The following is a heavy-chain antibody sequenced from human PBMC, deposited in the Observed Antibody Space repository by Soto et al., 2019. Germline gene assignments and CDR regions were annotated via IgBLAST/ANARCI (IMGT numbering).Heavy chain of an antibody. CDR2: IYSGGST. J-gene: IGHJ4*02. Sequence: EVQLVESGGGLIQPGGSLRLSCAASGFTVSSNYMSWVRQAPGKGLEWVSVIYSGGSTYYADSVKGRFTISRDHSKNTLYLRMNSVRAEDTAVYYCVIEWRGVDYWGQGTLVTVCS. V-gene: IGHV3-53*01. CDR3: VIEWRGVDY. D-gene: IGHD3-10*01. CDR1: GFTVSSNY.